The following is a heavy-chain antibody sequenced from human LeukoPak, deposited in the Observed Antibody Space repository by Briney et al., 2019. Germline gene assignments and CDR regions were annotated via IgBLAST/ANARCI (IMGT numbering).Heavy chain of an antibody. CDR3: ARGFAHVGHAFDI. V-gene: IGHV3-66*01. D-gene: IGHD1-26*01. J-gene: IGHJ3*02. Sequence: GGSLRLSCVASGFTVSGNYMTWVRQAPGKGLEWLSIIYSVGSTYYPDSGGGRFTISRDNSKNTVFLHMTTLRAEDTGVYYCARGFAHVGHAFDIWGQGTMVTVSS. CDR2: IYSVGST. CDR1: GFTVSGNY.